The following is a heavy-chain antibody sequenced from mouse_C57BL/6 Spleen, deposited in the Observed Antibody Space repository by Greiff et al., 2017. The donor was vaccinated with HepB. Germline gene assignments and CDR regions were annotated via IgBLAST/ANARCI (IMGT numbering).Heavy chain of an antibody. Sequence: QVQLQQSGAELVKPGASVKISCKASGYAFSSYWMNWVKQRPGKGLEWIGQIYPGDGDTNYNGKFKGKATLTADKSSSTAYMQLSSLTSEDSAVYFCARTLTGIYYFDYWGQGTTLTVSS. D-gene: IGHD4-1*01. CDR3: ARTLTGIYYFDY. CDR1: GYAFSSYW. V-gene: IGHV1-80*01. J-gene: IGHJ2*01. CDR2: IYPGDGDT.